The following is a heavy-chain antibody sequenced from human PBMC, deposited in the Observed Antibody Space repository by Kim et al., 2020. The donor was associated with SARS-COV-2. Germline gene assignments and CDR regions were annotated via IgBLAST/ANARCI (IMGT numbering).Heavy chain of an antibody. Sequence: SETLSLTCAVYGGSFSGYYWSWIRQPPGKGLEWIGEINHSGSTNYNPSLKSRVTISVDTSKNQFSLKLSSVTAADTAVYYCARALCSSTSCYPRYYYYGMDVWGQGTTVTVSS. D-gene: IGHD2-2*01. CDR2: INHSGST. CDR1: GGSFSGYY. V-gene: IGHV4-34*01. J-gene: IGHJ6*02. CDR3: ARALCSSTSCYPRYYYYGMDV.